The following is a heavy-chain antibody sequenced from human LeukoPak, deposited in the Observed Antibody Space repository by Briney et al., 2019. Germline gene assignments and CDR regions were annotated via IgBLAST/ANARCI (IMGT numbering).Heavy chain of an antibody. V-gene: IGHV3-21*01. D-gene: IGHD6-19*01. Sequence: GVSVSLYCSASGFTFDAYAMQWVRQAPGKGLEWVSSITSSSSYIYYADSVKGRFTISRDNAKNSLYLQMNSLRAEDTAVYYCARDLKVAVAGFWGQGTLVTVSS. J-gene: IGHJ4*02. CDR2: ITSSSSYI. CDR3: ARDLKVAVAGF. CDR1: GFTFDAYA.